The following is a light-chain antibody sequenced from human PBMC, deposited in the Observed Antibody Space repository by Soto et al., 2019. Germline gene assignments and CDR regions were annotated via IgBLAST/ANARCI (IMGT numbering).Light chain of an antibody. J-gene: IGLJ1*01. V-gene: IGLV1-40*01. CDR2: GNS. CDR3: QSYDSSLSGYV. CDR1: SSNIGAGYD. Sequence: QSVLTQPPSVSGAPGQRVTISCTGSSSNIGAGYDVHWYQQLPGTAPKLLIYGNSNRPAGVPDRFSGSKSGTSASLAITGLQVEDEADYYGQSYDSSLSGYVFGTGTKLTVL.